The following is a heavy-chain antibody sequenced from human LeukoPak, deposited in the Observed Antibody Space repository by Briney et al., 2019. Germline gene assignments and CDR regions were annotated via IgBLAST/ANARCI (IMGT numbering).Heavy chain of an antibody. D-gene: IGHD1-26*01. Sequence: GRSLRLSCAASGFTFSSYGMHWVRQAPGKGLEWVAVISYDGSNKYYADSVKGRFTISRDNSKNTLYLQMNSLRAEDTAVYYCARVIIVGATGIWGQGTMVTVSS. CDR3: ARVIIVGATGI. V-gene: IGHV3-30*03. J-gene: IGHJ3*02. CDR2: ISYDGSNK. CDR1: GFTFSSYG.